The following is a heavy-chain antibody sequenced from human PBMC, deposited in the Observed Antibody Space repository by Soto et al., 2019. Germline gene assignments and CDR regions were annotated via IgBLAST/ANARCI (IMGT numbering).Heavy chain of an antibody. V-gene: IGHV4-39*01. CDR3: ARAQLYYYDSSGYPYNWFDP. D-gene: IGHD3-22*01. CDR2: IYYSGST. J-gene: IGHJ5*02. Sequence: QLQLQESGPGLVKPSETLSLTCTVSGGSISSSSYYWGWIRQPPGKGLEWIGSIYYSGSTYYNPSLKSRVTISVDTSKNQFSRKLRSVTAADTAVYDCARAQLYYYDSSGYPYNWFDPWGQGTLVTVSS. CDR1: GGSISSSSYY.